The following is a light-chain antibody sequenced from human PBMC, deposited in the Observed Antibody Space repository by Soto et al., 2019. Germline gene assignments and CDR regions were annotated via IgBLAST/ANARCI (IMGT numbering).Light chain of an antibody. CDR1: QSVSSN. J-gene: IGKJ1*01. CDR2: GAS. CDR3: QQYGSSRGT. Sequence: EIVMTQSPATLSVSPGERAILSCRASQSVSSNLAWYQQKVGQAPRLLIYGASTRATGIPARFSGSGSGTDFTLTISRLEPEDFAVYYCQQYGSSRGTFGQGTKVDIK. V-gene: IGKV3D-15*01.